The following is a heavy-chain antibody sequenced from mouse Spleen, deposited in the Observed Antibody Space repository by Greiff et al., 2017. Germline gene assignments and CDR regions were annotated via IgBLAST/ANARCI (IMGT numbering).Heavy chain of an antibody. V-gene: IGHV1-20*01. J-gene: IGHJ4*01. CDR2: IKPYNGDT. CDR1: GYSFTGYF. CDR3: ARPLDGYYYAMDY. Sequence: VQLQQSGPELVKPGDSVKISCKASGYSFTGYFMNWVMQSHGKSLEWIGRIKPYNGDTFYNQKFKGKATLTVDKSSSTAHMELRSLTSEDSAVYYCARPLDGYYYAMDYWGQGTSVTVSS. D-gene: IGHD2-3*01.